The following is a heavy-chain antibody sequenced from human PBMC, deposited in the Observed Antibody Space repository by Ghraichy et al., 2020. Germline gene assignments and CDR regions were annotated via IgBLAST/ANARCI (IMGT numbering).Heavy chain of an antibody. CDR3: ASIRVELGYYYYGMDV. V-gene: IGHV1-69*13. J-gene: IGHJ6*02. CDR2: IIPIFGTS. CDR1: GGTFSSYA. D-gene: IGHD7-27*01. Sequence: SVKVSCKASGGTFSSYAISWVRQAPGQGLEWMGGIIPIFGTSNYAQKFQGRVTITADESTSTAYMELSSLRSEDTAVYYCASIRVELGYYYYGMDVWGQGTTVTVSS.